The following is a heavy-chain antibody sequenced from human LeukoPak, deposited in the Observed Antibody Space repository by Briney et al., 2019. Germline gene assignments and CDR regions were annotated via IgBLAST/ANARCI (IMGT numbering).Heavy chain of an antibody. D-gene: IGHD2/OR15-2a*01. Sequence: PGGSLRLSCAASGFTFSSYGMHWVRPAPGKGLEWVAVISYDGSNKYYADSVKGRFTISRDNSKNTLYLQMNSLRAEDTAVYYCAKDTGFYFLDYWGQGTLVTVSS. CDR2: ISYDGSNK. J-gene: IGHJ4*02. V-gene: IGHV3-30*18. CDR3: AKDTGFYFLDY. CDR1: GFTFSSYG.